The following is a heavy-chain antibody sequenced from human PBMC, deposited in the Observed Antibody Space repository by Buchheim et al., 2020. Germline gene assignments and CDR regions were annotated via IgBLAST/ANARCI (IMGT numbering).Heavy chain of an antibody. J-gene: IGHJ5*02. Sequence: QVQLQESGPGLVKPSQTLSLTCTVSGGSISSGGYYWSWIRPHPGKGLEWIGYIYYSGSTYYNPSLKSRVTISVDTSKNQFSLKLSSVTDADTAVYYCARSRGDPTVTTINWFDPWGQGTL. CDR2: IYYSGST. CDR1: GGSISSGGYY. CDR3: ARSRGDPTVTTINWFDP. V-gene: IGHV4-31*03. D-gene: IGHD4-17*01.